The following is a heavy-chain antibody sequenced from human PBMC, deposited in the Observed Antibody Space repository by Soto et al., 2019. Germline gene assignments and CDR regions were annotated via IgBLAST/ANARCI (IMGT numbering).Heavy chain of an antibody. CDR2: IYPGDSDT. D-gene: IGHD3-22*01. Sequence: GESLKISCKGSGYSFTSYWIGWVRQMPGKGLEWMGIIYPGDSDTRYSPSFQGQVTISADKSISTAYLQWNSLKASDTAMYYCARHTNYYDSSGYYDGTFDIWGQGTMVTVSS. V-gene: IGHV5-51*01. CDR1: GYSFTSYW. CDR3: ARHTNYYDSSGYYDGTFDI. J-gene: IGHJ3*02.